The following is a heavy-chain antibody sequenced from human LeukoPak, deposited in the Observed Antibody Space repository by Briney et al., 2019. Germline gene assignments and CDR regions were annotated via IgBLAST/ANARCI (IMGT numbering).Heavy chain of an antibody. V-gene: IGHV4-59*01. D-gene: IGHD3-10*01. CDR1: GGSISSYY. J-gene: IGHJ5*02. Sequence: SETLSLTCTVSGGSISSYYWSWIRQPPGKGLEWIGYIYYSGSTNYNPSLKSRVTISVDTSKNQFSLKLSSVTAADTAVYYCAREGASWGFGGKMNWFDPWGQGTLVAVSS. CDR3: AREGASWGFGGKMNWFDP. CDR2: IYYSGST.